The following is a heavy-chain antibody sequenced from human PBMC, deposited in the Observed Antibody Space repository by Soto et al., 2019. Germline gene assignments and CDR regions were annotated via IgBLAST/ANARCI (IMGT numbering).Heavy chain of an antibody. CDR1: GFTFSSYA. J-gene: IGHJ4*02. CDR3: ARDRSVSAWYYVDY. V-gene: IGHV3-30-3*01. CDR2: ISDDGSNK. D-gene: IGHD6-25*01. Sequence: GGSLRLSCAASGFTFSSYATHWVRQAPGKGLEWVAIISDDGSNKYNADSVKGRFTISRDNSRNTLFLQMNSLRAEDTAVYYCARDRSVSAWYYVDYWGQGTLVTVSS.